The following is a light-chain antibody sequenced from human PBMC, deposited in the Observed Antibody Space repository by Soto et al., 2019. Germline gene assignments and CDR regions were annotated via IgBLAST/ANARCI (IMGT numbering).Light chain of an antibody. CDR1: SSNTGAGYD. J-gene: IGLJ3*02. CDR3: QSYDSSLTVWV. V-gene: IGLV1-40*01. Sequence: QSVLTQPPSVSGAPGQRVTISCTASSSNTGAGYDVHWYQQLPGTVPKLLIYANTNRPSGVPDRFSGSKSGTSASLAITGLQAEDEADYYCQSYDSSLTVWVFGGGTKVTVL. CDR2: ANT.